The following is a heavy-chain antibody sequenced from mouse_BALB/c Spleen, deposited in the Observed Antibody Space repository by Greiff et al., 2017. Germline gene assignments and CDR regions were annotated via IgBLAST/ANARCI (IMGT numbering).Heavy chain of an antibody. Sequence: EVQRVESGAELVRPGALVKLSCKASGFNIKDYYMHWVKQRPEQGLEWIGWIDPENGNTIYDPKFQGKASITADTSSNTAYLQLSSLTSEDTAVYYCARRLGRQYFDYWGQGTTLTVSS. V-gene: IGHV14-1*02. D-gene: IGHD4-1*01. CDR1: GFNIKDYY. CDR2: IDPENGNT. CDR3: ARRLGRQYFDY. J-gene: IGHJ2*01.